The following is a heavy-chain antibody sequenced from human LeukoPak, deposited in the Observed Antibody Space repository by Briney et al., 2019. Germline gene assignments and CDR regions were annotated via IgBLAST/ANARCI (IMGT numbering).Heavy chain of an antibody. V-gene: IGHV3-21*01. Sequence: GGSLRLSCAASGFTFSSYSMNWVRQAPGKGLEWVSSISSSSSYIYYADSVKGRFTSSRDNAKNSLYLQMNSLRAEDTAVYYCARTAWGYCSGGSCSDFDYWGQGTLVTVSS. J-gene: IGHJ4*02. CDR1: GFTFSSYS. CDR2: ISSSSSYI. D-gene: IGHD2-15*01. CDR3: ARTAWGYCSGGSCSDFDY.